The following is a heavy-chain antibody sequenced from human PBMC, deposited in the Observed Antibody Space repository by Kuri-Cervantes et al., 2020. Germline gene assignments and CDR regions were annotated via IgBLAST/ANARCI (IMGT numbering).Heavy chain of an antibody. CDR2: IYHSGST. CDR1: GGSISSGGYS. CDR3: ARAVRSWYFDL. V-gene: IGHV4-30-2*01. Sequence: LRLSCAVSGGSISSGGYSWSWIRQPPGKGLEWIGYIYHSGSTYYNPSLKSRVTISVDRSKNQFSLKLSSVTAADTAVYYCARAVRSWYFDLWGRGTLVTVSS. D-gene: IGHD3-10*01. J-gene: IGHJ2*01.